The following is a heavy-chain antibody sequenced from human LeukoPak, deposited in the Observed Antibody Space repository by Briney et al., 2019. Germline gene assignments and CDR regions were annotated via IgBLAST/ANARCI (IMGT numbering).Heavy chain of an antibody. CDR2: INPNSGGT. V-gene: IGHV1-2*02. CDR3: AREFNRRYSSGRRYYFDY. D-gene: IGHD6-19*01. Sequence: GASVKVSCKASGYTFTGYYMHWVRQAPGQGLEWMGWINPNSGGTNYAQKFQGRVTMTRDTSISTAYVELSRLRSDDTAVYYCAREFNRRYSSGRRYYFDYWGQGTLVTVSS. J-gene: IGHJ4*02. CDR1: GYTFTGYY.